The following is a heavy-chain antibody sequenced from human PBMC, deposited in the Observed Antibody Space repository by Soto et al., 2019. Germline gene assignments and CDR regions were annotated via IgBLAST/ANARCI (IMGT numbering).Heavy chain of an antibody. D-gene: IGHD2-2*01. CDR3: ASDMSTT. V-gene: IGHV1-8*01. J-gene: IGHJ5*02. CDR2: MNPNSGHT. CDR1: GYIFTNYD. Sequence: GASVKVSCKASGYIFTNYDINWMRQATGQGLEWMGWMNPNSGHTNYAQKFQGRVTMTRDTSISTAYMELTNLRSEDTAIYYCASDMSTTWGQGTLVTVSS.